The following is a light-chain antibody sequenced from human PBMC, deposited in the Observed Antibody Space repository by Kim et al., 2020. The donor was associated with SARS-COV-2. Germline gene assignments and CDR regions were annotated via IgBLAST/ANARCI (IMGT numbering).Light chain of an antibody. CDR3: QQRNNWHPLP. J-gene: IGKJ4*01. CDR2: DSA. CDR1: QSVSNH. V-gene: IGKV3-11*01. Sequence: DIVLTQSPATLSLSPGERATLSCRASQSVSNHLAWYQQKPGQGPRLLIYDSANRATGIPARFSGSGSGTDFTLTISSLEPEDFAVYYCQQRNNWHPLPFGGGTKVDIK.